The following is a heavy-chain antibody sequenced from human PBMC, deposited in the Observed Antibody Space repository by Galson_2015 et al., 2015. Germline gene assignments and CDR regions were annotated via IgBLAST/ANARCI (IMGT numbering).Heavy chain of an antibody. V-gene: IGHV3-23*01. D-gene: IGHD2-21*01. J-gene: IGHJ4*02. CDR1: GFTFSSYA. CDR3: ATRVPAVHIVILDY. CDR2: ISGSGGST. Sequence: SLRLSCAASGFTFSSYAMSWVRQAPGKGLEWVSAISGSGGSTYYADSVKGRFTISRDNSKNTLYLQMNSLRAEDTAVYYCATRVPAVHIVILDYWGQGTLVTVSS.